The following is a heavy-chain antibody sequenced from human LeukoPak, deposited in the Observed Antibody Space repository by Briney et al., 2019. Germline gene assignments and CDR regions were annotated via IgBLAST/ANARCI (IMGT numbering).Heavy chain of an antibody. CDR2: IYDSGST. CDR3: ARVRNEYFYYGMDV. J-gene: IGHJ6*02. Sequence: SETLSLTCTVSGGSVSSGSYYWSWIRQPPGKGLEWIGYIYDSGSTNYNPSLKSRVTISVDTSKNQFSLNLSSVTAADTAVYYCARVRNEYFYYGMDVWGQGPRSPSP. V-gene: IGHV4-61*01. CDR1: GGSVSSGSYY. D-gene: IGHD1-14*01.